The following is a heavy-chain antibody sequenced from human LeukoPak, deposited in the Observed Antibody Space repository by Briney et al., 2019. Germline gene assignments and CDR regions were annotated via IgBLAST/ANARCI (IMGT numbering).Heavy chain of an antibody. Sequence: GASVKVSCKASAYTFTGYYMHWVRQAPGQGLEWMGWINPNSGGTNYAQKFQGRVTMTRDTSISTAYMELSRLRSDDTAVYYCARGADSSSWYAGYWGQGTLVTVSS. V-gene: IGHV1-2*02. CDR2: INPNSGGT. CDR1: AYTFTGYY. J-gene: IGHJ4*02. D-gene: IGHD6-13*01. CDR3: ARGADSSSWYAGY.